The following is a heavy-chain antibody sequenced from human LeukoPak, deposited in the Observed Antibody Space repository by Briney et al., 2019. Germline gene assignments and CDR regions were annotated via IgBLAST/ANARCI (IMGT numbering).Heavy chain of an antibody. CDR1: EFNFFSYG. D-gene: IGHD2-21*02. J-gene: IGHJ4*01. V-gene: IGHV3-74*01. Sequence: PGGSLRLSCVASEFNFFSYGMQWVRQAPGKGLVRVSRIFTDGSTTSYADSVKGRFTISRDNAKNTLYLQMNSLRAEDTAVYYCARELPREVTLDYWGQGTLVTASP. CDR3: ARELPREVTLDY. CDR2: IFTDGSTT.